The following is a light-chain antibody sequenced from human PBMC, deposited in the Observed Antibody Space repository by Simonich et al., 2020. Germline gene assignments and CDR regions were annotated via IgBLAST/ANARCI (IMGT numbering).Light chain of an antibody. CDR1: NGDVGGYNY. Sequence: QSALTQPPSASGSPGQSVTISCTGTNGDVGGYNYVSWYQQHPGKAPQLMIYEVSKRPSGVPDRFSGSKSCNTASLTISGLQAEDEADYYCCSYAGSSTVVFGGGTKLTVL. V-gene: IGLV2-8*01. CDR2: EVS. CDR3: CSYAGSSTVV. J-gene: IGLJ2*01.